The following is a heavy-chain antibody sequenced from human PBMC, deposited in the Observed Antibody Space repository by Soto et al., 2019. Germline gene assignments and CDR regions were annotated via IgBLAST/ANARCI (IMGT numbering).Heavy chain of an antibody. V-gene: IGHV4-34*01. D-gene: IGHD3-10*01. J-gene: IGHJ6*02. CDR2: INHSGST. Sequence: PSETLSLTCAVYGGSFSGYYWSWIRQPPGKGLEWIGEINHSGSTNYNPSLKSRVTISVDTSKNQFSLKLSSVTAADTAVYYCARTTRSYYYYGMDVWGQGTTVPVSS. CDR3: ARTTRSYYYYGMDV. CDR1: GGSFSGYY.